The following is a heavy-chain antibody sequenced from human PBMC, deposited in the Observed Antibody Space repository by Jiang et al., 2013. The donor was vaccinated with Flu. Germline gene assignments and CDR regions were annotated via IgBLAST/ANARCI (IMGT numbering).Heavy chain of an antibody. CDR1: GFSFSTYA. CDR3: VRDPARSFDY. D-gene: IGHD2-2*01. J-gene: IGHJ4*02. Sequence: VQLLESGGGLVQPGGSLRLSCAASGFSFSTYAMTWVRQAPGKGLEWVSHISGTGDSTYYADSVKGRFTISRDNSKNTLYLQMNSLRAEDTALYYCVRDPARSFDYWGQGTMVTVSS. CDR2: ISGTGDST. V-gene: IGHV3-23*01.